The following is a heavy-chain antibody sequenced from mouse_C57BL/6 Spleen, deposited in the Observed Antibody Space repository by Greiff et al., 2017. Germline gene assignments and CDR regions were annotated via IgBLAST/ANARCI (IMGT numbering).Heavy chain of an antibody. D-gene: IGHD2-2*01. V-gene: IGHV3-6*01. CDR1: GYSITSGYY. Sequence: EVKLLESGPGLVKPSQSLSLTCSVTGYSITSGYYWNWLRQFPGNKLEWMGYISYDGSNNYNPSLKNRISITRNTSKNQFYLKLNSMTTEDTATYYCERESNYGYDGGFDYWGQGTTLTVSS. J-gene: IGHJ2*01. CDR3: ERESNYGYDGGFDY. CDR2: ISYDGSN.